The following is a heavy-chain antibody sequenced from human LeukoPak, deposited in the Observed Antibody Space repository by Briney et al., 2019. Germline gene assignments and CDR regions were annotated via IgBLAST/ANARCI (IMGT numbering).Heavy chain of an antibody. J-gene: IGHJ4*02. Sequence: GAPVTVSCKASGYTFTSYYMHWVRQAPGQGLEWMGIINPSGGSTNFAQKFQGRVTMTRDTSTSTVYMDLSSLRSEDTAVYYCARDGVATTDNSRYHFDYWGQGTLVTVSS. CDR2: INPSGGST. D-gene: IGHD5-24*01. CDR3: ARDGVATTDNSRYHFDY. CDR1: GYTFTSYY. V-gene: IGHV1-46*01.